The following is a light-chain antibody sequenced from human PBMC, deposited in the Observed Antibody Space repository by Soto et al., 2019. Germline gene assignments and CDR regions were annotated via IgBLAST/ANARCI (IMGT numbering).Light chain of an antibody. J-gene: IGKJ1*01. CDR1: QSITSW. Sequence: DIQMTHSPSTLSASVWDRVTIPSRVSQSITSWLAWYQLIPGKAPKLLIFDASSLESCVPSRFSGRRSGTDFTLIISSLQPDDFATYYCQQYNSYSTFGQGANV. CDR2: DAS. CDR3: QQYNSYST. V-gene: IGKV1-5*01.